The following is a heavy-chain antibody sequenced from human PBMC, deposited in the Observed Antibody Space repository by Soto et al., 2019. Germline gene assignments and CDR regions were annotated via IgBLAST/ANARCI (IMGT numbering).Heavy chain of an antibody. CDR3: ARGAKWELLGRNAFDI. CDR1: GGSFIGYC. D-gene: IGHD1-26*01. CDR2: INHSGNT. V-gene: IGHV4-34*01. Sequence: SETLPLTCAVYGGSFIGYCRSWIRQPPGKGLEWIGEINHSGNTNYNPSLKSRVTISVDTSKNQFSLKLSSVTAADTAVYYCARGAKWELLGRNAFDIWGQGTMVTVSS. J-gene: IGHJ3*02.